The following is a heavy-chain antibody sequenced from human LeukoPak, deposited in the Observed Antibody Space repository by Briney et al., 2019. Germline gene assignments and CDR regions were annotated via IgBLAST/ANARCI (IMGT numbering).Heavy chain of an antibody. D-gene: IGHD6-13*01. CDR2: ISYDGSNK. V-gene: IGHV3-30-3*01. CDR3: AKVKQELAVDY. J-gene: IGHJ4*02. Sequence: GGSLRLSCAASGFTFSSYAMHWVRQAPGKGLEWVAVISYDGSNKYYADSVKGRFTISRDNSKNTLYLQMNSLRAEDTAVYYCAKVKQELAVDYWGQGTLVTVSS. CDR1: GFTFSSYA.